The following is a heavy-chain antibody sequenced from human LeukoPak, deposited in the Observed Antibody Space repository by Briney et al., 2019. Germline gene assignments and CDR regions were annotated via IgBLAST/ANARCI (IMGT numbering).Heavy chain of an antibody. J-gene: IGHJ4*02. CDR1: GFTFSSYE. Sequence: PGGSLRLSCAASGFTFSSYEMNWFRQAPGKGLEWVSYISSSGSTIYYADSVKGRFTISRDNAKNSLYLQMNSLRAEDTAVYYCARDTRYSGSLFDYWGQGTLVTVSS. CDR3: ARDTRYSGSLFDY. V-gene: IGHV3-48*03. D-gene: IGHD1-26*01. CDR2: ISSSGSTI.